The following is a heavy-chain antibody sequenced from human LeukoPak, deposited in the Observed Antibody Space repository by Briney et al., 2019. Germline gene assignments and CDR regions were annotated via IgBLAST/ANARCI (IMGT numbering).Heavy chain of an antibody. J-gene: IGHJ6*04. D-gene: IGHD1-1*01. V-gene: IGHV4-59*01. CDR1: GGSISSYY. CDR3: ARDRTNDGMDV. Sequence: KPSETLSLTCTVSGGSISSYYWSWIRQPPGKGLEWIGYIYYSGSTNYNPSLKSRVTISVDTSKNQFSLKLSSVTAADTAVYYCARDRTNDGMDVWGKGTTVTVSS. CDR2: IYYSGST.